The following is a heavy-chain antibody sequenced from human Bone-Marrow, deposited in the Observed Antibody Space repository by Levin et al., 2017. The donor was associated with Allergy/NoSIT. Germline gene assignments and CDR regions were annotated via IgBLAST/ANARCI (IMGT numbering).Heavy chain of an antibody. CDR1: GFTFSNAW. V-gene: IGHV3-15*01. CDR3: TTYSYSSGWWYFDR. J-gene: IGHJ2*01. CDR2: IKSKSDGGTT. Sequence: GGSLRLSCAASGFTFSNAWMSWVRQAPGKGLEWVGRIKSKSDGGTTDYVAPVQGRFTISRDDSKNTLYLQMNSLNTEDTAVYYCTTYSYSSGWWYFDRWGRGTLVTVSS. D-gene: IGHD6-19*01.